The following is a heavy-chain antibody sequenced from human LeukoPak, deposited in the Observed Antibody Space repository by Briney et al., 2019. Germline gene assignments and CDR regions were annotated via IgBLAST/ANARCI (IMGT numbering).Heavy chain of an antibody. CDR1: GGSISSYY. J-gene: IGHJ4*02. V-gene: IGHV4-59*08. CDR3: ARLLTGSTSWHINY. Sequence: SETLSLTCTVSGGSISSYYWSWIRQPPGKGLEWIGYIYYSGSTNYNPSLKSRVTISVDTSKNQFSLKLSSVTAADTAVYYCARLLTGSTSWHINYWGQGTLVTVSS. CDR2: IYYSGST. D-gene: IGHD2-2*01.